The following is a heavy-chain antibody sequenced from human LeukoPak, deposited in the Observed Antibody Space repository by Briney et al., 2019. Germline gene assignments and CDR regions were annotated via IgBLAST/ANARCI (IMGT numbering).Heavy chain of an antibody. Sequence: PGGSLRLSCAASGFTFSSYSMNWVRQAPGKGLEWVSSISSSSSYIYYADSVKGRFTISRDNSKNTLYLQMNSLRAEDTAVYYCAKDRSGSYSQGLDYWGQGTLVTVSS. CDR3: AKDRSGSYSQGLDY. CDR1: GFTFSSYS. J-gene: IGHJ4*02. D-gene: IGHD1-26*01. CDR2: ISSSSSYI. V-gene: IGHV3-21*01.